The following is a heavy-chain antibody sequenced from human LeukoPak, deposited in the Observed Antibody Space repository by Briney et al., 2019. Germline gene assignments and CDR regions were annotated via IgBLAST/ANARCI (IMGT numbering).Heavy chain of an antibody. Sequence: PSETLSLTCAVHGGSFSGDYWSWIRQPAGKGLEWIGRIYTSGSTNYNPSLKSRVTMSVDTSKNQFSLKLSSVTAADTAVYYCARDSGSYSYYYYMDVWGKGTTVTVSS. D-gene: IGHD1-26*01. CDR1: GGSFSGDY. V-gene: IGHV4-4*07. CDR2: IYTSGST. CDR3: ARDSGSYSYYYYMDV. J-gene: IGHJ6*03.